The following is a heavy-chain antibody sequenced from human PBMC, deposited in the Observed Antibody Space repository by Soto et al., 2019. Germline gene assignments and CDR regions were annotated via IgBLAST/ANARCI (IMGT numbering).Heavy chain of an antibody. V-gene: IGHV1-18*01. Sequence: QVQLVQSGAEVKKPGASVKVSCKASGYTFSSYAISWVRQAPGQGLEWMGWIITYNGNTNYAQKLQGRVTMTTDTPTTTPYLDLGSLRPDDPAVNYCARTGPRVDYWGQGTLSPSPQ. J-gene: IGHJ4*02. CDR2: IITYNGNT. CDR3: ARTGPRVDY. CDR1: GYTFSSYA.